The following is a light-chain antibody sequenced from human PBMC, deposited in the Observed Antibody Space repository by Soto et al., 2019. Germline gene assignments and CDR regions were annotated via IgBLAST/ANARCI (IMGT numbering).Light chain of an antibody. V-gene: IGKV1-5*03. CDR3: QQRSNWPVT. CDR1: QSISSW. CDR2: KAS. J-gene: IGKJ5*01. Sequence: DIQMTQSPSTLSASVGDRVTITCRASQSISSWLAWYQQKPGKAPKTLIYKASSLESGVPSRFSGSRSGTEFTLTISSLQPDDFATYYCQQRSNWPVTFGQGTRLEIK.